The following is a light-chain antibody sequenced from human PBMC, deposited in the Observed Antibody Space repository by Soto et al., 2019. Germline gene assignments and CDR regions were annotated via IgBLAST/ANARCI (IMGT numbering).Light chain of an antibody. CDR1: QSVSNNY. J-gene: IGKJ1*01. CDR2: GAS. Sequence: EIVLTQSPGTLSLSPGERATLSCRASQSVSNNYLAWYQQKPGQAPRLLTYGASNRATGIPARFSGSGSGTDFTLTIGSLQSEDFAVYCCQQYYKLPWTFGQGTKVDIK. V-gene: IGKV3D-7*01. CDR3: QQYYKLPWT.